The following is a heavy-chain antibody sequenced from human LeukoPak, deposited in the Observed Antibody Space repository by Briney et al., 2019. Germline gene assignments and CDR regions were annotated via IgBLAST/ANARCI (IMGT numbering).Heavy chain of an antibody. CDR3: ARCLQWPLRRCFDY. CDR2: INHSGST. J-gene: IGHJ4*02. CDR1: GETFSDYY. Sequence: SETLSLICAVYGETFSDYYWTWIRQPPGQGLEWIGEINHSGSTDYNPSLKSRVTISVDTSKNQFSLRLSSVTAADTAVYYCARCLQWPLRRCFDYWGQGTLVTVSS. V-gene: IGHV4-34*01. D-gene: IGHD2-15*01.